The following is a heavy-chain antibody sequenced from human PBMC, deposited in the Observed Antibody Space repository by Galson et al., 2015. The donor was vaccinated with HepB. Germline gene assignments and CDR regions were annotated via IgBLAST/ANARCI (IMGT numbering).Heavy chain of an antibody. J-gene: IGHJ3*02. CDR3: ARLWVRGVINDAFDI. Sequence: SVKVSCKASGGTFSSYTISWVRQAPGQGLEWMGRIIPILGIANYAQKFQGRVTITADKSTSTVYMELSSLRSEDTAVYYCARLWVRGVINDAFDIWGQGTMVTVSS. CDR2: IIPILGIA. D-gene: IGHD3-10*01. V-gene: IGHV1-69*02. CDR1: GGTFSSYT.